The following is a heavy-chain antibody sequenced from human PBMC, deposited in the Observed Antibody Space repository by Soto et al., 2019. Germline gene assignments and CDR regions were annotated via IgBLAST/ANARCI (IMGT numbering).Heavy chain of an antibody. Sequence: TLSLTCSVSGGSIRSNIYYWGWIRQPPGKGLEWIATVHYSGSTYYTPSLKNRVTISADTSNNQFSLRLNSVTAADTAVYYCAKKFCLSITCPTTVRRAPIDCWGQGALVTVSS. J-gene: IGHJ4*02. CDR1: GGSIRSNIYY. CDR3: AKKFCLSITCPTTVRRAPIDC. D-gene: IGHD2-2*01. CDR2: VHYSGST. V-gene: IGHV4-39*01.